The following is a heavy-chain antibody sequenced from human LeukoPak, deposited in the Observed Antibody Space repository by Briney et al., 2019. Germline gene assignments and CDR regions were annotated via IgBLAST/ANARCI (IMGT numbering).Heavy chain of an antibody. V-gene: IGHV4-59*01. CDR1: GGSISSYY. D-gene: IGHD3-16*01. CDR3: ARMGYYYYGMDV. J-gene: IGHJ6*02. CDR2: IYYSGST. Sequence: SETLSLTCTVSGGSISSYYWSWIRQPPGKGLEWIGYIYYSGSTNYNPSLKSRVTISVDTSKNQFSLKLSSVTAADTAAYYCARMGYYYYGMDVWGQGTTVTVSS.